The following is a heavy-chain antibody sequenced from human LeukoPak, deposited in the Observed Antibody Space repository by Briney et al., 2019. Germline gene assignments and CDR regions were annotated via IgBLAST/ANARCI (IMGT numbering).Heavy chain of an antibody. CDR3: AMWIQVWKFDY. CDR2: IWYDGSNK. CDR1: GFTFSSYG. J-gene: IGHJ4*02. Sequence: PGRSLRLSCAASGFTFSSYGMHWVRQAPGKGLEWVAVIWYDGSNKYYADSVKGRFTISRDNSKNTLYLQMNSLRAEDTAVYCCAMWIQVWKFDYWGQGTLVTVSS. D-gene: IGHD5-18*01. V-gene: IGHV3-33*01.